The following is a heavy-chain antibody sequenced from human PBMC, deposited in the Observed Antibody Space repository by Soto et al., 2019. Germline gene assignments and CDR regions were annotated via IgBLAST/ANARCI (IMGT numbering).Heavy chain of an antibody. CDR1: GYSFTSYW. D-gene: IGHD1-1*01. CDR3: ASWKRVNAFDI. CDR2: IDPSDSYT. V-gene: IGHV5-10-1*01. J-gene: IGHJ3*02. Sequence: GESLKISCKGYGYSFTSYWISWVRQMPGKGLEWMWRIDPSDSYTNYSPSFQGHVTISADKSISTAYLQCSSLKASDTAMYYCASWKRVNAFDIWGQGTMVTVSS.